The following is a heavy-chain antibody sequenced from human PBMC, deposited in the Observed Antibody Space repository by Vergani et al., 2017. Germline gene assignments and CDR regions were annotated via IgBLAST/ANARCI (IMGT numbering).Heavy chain of an antibody. D-gene: IGHD3-22*01. CDR2: LKQDGTEK. Sequence: EVQMVESGGGLVQPGGSLRLSCAASGFTFSTYWMTWVRQAPGKGLEWVANLKQDGTEKHSVGSVKGRFTIFRDNTQNSLYLQMNSLRAEDTAVYYCARLGGFCDSSSCYSNVDYWGQGTLVTVSS. J-gene: IGHJ4*02. CDR3: ARLGGFCDSSSCYSNVDY. V-gene: IGHV3-7*01. CDR1: GFTFSTYW.